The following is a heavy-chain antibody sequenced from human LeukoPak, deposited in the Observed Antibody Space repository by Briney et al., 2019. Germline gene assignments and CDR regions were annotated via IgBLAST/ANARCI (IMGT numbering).Heavy chain of an antibody. D-gene: IGHD1-26*01. V-gene: IGHV3-30*02. Sequence: PGGSLRLSCAASGFTFSSYGMHWVRQAPGKGLEWVAFIRYDGSNKYYADSVKGRFTISRDNSKNTLYLQMNSLRAEDTAVYYCAKEGGGSYVYYYYYMDVWGKGTTVTVSS. CDR2: IRYDGSNK. CDR3: AKEGGGSYVYYYYYMDV. J-gene: IGHJ6*03. CDR1: GFTFSSYG.